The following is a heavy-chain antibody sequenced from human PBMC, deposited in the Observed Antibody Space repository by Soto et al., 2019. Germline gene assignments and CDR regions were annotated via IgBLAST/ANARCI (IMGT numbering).Heavy chain of an antibody. CDR3: ARAQGGGVVLAAEREWFDL. CDR1: GYTFTSYN. Sequence: ASVKVSCKASGYTFTSYNMDWVRQAPGQGLEWMGIFNPSGGSTSYAQKFQGRVTMTSDTSTSTVYMELSSLRSEDTAVYYCARAQGGGVVLAAEREWFDLWGQVTLVTVSS. J-gene: IGHJ5*02. D-gene: IGHD2-2*01. CDR2: FNPSGGST. V-gene: IGHV1-46*01.